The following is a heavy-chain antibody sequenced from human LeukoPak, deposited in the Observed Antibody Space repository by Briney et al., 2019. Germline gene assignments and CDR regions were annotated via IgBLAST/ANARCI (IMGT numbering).Heavy chain of an antibody. CDR1: GGSFSGYY. CDR2: IRYDGSNK. J-gene: IGHJ4*02. D-gene: IGHD2-15*01. CDR3: AKDVSRGSCYDY. Sequence: PSETLSLTCAVYGGSFSGYYWSWVRQAPGKGLEWVAFIRYDGSNKYYADSVKGRFTISRDNSKNTLYLQMNSLRAEDTAVYYCAKDVSRGSCYDYWGPGTLVTVSS. V-gene: IGHV3-30*02.